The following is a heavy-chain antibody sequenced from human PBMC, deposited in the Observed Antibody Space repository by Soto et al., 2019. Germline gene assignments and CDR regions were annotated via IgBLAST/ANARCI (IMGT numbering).Heavy chain of an antibody. J-gene: IGHJ4*02. CDR3: ARDIARSSGWYWVKIDY. V-gene: IGHV1-18*01. CDR2: ISAYNGNT. D-gene: IGHD6-19*01. CDR1: GYTFTSYG. Sequence: ASVKVSCKASGYTFTSYGISWVRQAPGQGLEWMGWISAYNGNTNYAQKLQGRVTMTTDTSTSTAYMELRSLRSDDTAVYYCARDIARSSGWYWVKIDYWGQGTLVTVSS.